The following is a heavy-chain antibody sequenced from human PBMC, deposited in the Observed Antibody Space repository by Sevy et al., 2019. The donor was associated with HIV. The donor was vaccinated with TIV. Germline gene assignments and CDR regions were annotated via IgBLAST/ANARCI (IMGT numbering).Heavy chain of an antibody. J-gene: IGHJ4*02. CDR1: GFTFSSYA. Sequence: GGSLRLSCAASGFTFSSYAMSWVRQAPGKGLEWVSSISGNVDNTCYADSVKGRFIISRDNSKNTLYLQMNSLRAEDTAVYYCAKPPWIDQRAFEYWGQGTLVTVSS. CDR2: ISGNVDNT. D-gene: IGHD2-2*03. V-gene: IGHV3-23*01. CDR3: AKPPWIDQRAFEY.